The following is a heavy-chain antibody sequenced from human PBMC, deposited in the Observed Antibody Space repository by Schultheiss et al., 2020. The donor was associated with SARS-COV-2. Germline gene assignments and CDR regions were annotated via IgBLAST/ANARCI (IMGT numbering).Heavy chain of an antibody. Sequence: GGSLRLSCAASGFTFSNAWMSWVRQAPGKGLEWVSSISTSSNYIYYADSVKGRFTISRDNAKNSLYLQMNSLRAEDTAVYYCARDASYGFDAFDIWGQGTMVTVSS. CDR1: GFTFSNAW. J-gene: IGHJ3*02. CDR2: ISTSSNYI. CDR3: ARDASYGFDAFDI. V-gene: IGHV3-21*01. D-gene: IGHD5-18*01.